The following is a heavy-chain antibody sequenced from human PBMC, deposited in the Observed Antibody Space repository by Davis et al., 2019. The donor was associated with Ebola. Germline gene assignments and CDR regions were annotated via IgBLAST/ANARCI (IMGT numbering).Heavy chain of an antibody. V-gene: IGHV3-7*03. CDR3: AKGNYDSSGYWGYWFDP. CDR1: GFTFSNYW. D-gene: IGHD3-22*01. Sequence: GGSLRLSCAASGFTFSNYWMSWVRQAPGKGPEWVAIIKQDGSEKYYVDSVKGRFTISRDNAKSSLFLQTDSLRADDTAVYYCAKGNYDSSGYWGYWFDPWGQGTLVTVSS. J-gene: IGHJ5*02. CDR2: IKQDGSEK.